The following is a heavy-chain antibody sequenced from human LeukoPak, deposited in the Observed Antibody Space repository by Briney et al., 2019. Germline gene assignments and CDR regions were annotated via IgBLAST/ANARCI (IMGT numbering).Heavy chain of an antibody. Sequence: GGSLRLSCAASGFTFSSYSMNWVRQAPGKGLEWVSGISWNSGSIGYADSVKGRFTISRDNAKNSLYLQMNSLRAEDTALYYCAKGLDYYDSSGYGGSYYFDYWGQGTLVTVSS. CDR3: AKGLDYYDSSGYGGSYYFDY. V-gene: IGHV3-9*01. J-gene: IGHJ4*02. CDR1: GFTFSSYS. CDR2: ISWNSGSI. D-gene: IGHD3-22*01.